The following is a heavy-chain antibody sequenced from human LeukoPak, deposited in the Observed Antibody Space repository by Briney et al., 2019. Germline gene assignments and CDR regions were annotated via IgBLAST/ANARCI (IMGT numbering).Heavy chain of an antibody. CDR3: AKRFCGGDCYEAFDI. CDR1: GFTFSSYA. Sequence: HPGGSLRLSCEASGFTFSSYAMSWVRQAPGKGLEWVSAISGGGFSTYYADSVRGRFIISRDNSKNTLYVQMNSLRAEDTAVYYCAKRFCGGDCYEAFDIWGQGTMVTVSS. D-gene: IGHD2-21*02. J-gene: IGHJ3*02. CDR2: ISGGGFST. V-gene: IGHV3-23*01.